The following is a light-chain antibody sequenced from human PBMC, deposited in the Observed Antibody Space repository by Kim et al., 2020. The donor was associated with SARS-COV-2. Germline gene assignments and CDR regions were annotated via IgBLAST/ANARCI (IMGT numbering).Light chain of an antibody. CDR1: QSITNNC. CDR2: GAS. V-gene: IGKV3-20*01. CDR3: QQYASSPQT. Sequence: EIVLTQSPDTLSLSPGERATLSCRATQSITNNCLAWYQQKPGQAPRLLIFGASRRATGIQDRFSGSGSGTDFTLTISRLEPEDFALYYCQQYASSPQTFGQGNKVDIK. J-gene: IGKJ1*01.